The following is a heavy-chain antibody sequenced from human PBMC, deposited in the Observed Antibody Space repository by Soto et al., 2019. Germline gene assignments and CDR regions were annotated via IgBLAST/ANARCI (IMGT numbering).Heavy chain of an antibody. V-gene: IGHV1-69*13. CDR2: IIPIFGTA. CDR3: ARDGIAAAGYNWSDP. CDR1: GGTFSSYA. J-gene: IGHJ5*02. Sequence: ASVKVSCKASGGTFSSYAISWVRQAPGQGLEWMGGIIPIFGTANYAQKFQGRVTITADESTSTAYMELSSLRSEDTAVYYCARDGIAAAGYNWSDPWGKGTLVTVSS. D-gene: IGHD6-13*01.